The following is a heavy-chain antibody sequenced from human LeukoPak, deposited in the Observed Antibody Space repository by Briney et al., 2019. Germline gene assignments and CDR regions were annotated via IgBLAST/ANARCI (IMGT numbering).Heavy chain of an antibody. V-gene: IGHV3-23*01. CDR1: GFTFSGYA. D-gene: IGHD3-22*01. CDR2: ISGSGGST. CDR3: AKIGDYYDSSGYLRYFDY. J-gene: IGHJ4*02. Sequence: PGGSLRLSCAASGFTFSGYAMSWVRQAPGKGLEWVSAISGSGGSTYYADSVKGRFTISRDNSKSTLYLQMNSLRAEDTAVYYCAKIGDYYDSSGYLRYFDYWGQGTLVTVSS.